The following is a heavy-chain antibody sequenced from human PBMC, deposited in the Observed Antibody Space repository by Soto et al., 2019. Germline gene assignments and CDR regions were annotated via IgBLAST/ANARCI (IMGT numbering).Heavy chain of an antibody. V-gene: IGHV5-51*01. Sequence: GESLKISCKGSGYSFTSYWIGWVRQMPGKGLEWMGIIYPGDSDTRYSPSFQGQVTISADKSISTAYLQWSSLKASDTAMYYCARLVGPRRVFLLGYRHRWSFDFWGPGILVTVFS. J-gene: IGHJ4*02. CDR3: ARLVGPRRVFLLGYRHRWSFDF. D-gene: IGHD5-18*01. CDR2: IYPGDSDT. CDR1: GYSFTSYW.